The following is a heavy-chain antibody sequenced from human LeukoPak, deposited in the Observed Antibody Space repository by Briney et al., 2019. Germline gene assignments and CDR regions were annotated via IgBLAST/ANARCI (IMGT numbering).Heavy chain of an antibody. CDR3: ARVTHLRRVGFNREYYFDY. D-gene: IGHD1-14*01. CDR2: IYHSGRT. CDR1: GYSISSGYY. J-gene: IGHJ4*02. Sequence: SETLSLTCTVSGYSISSGYYWGWIRQPPGKGLEWIGSIYHSGRTYYNPSLKSRVTISVDTSKNQFSLKLSSVTAADTAVYYCARVTHLRRVGFNREYYFDYWGQGTLVTVSS. V-gene: IGHV4-38-2*02.